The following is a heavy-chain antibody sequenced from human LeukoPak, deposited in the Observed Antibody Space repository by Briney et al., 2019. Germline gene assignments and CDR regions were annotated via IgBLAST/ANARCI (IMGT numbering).Heavy chain of an antibody. CDR3: ARASGYSSGWYELGDAFDI. J-gene: IGHJ3*02. D-gene: IGHD6-19*01. V-gene: IGHV3-48*03. CDR2: ISSSGSTI. Sequence: GGSLRLSCAASGFTFSSYEMNWVRQAPGKGLEWVSYISSSGSTIYYADSVKGRFTISRDNAKNSLYLQMNCLRAEDTAVYYCARASGYSSGWYELGDAFDIWGQGTMVTVSS. CDR1: GFTFSSYE.